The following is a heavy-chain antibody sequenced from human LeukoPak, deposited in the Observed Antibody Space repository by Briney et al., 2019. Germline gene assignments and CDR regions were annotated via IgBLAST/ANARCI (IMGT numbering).Heavy chain of an antibody. CDR3: AREEYSSDWYGHDS. J-gene: IGHJ4*02. D-gene: IGHD6-13*01. Sequence: PSETLSLTCTVSGGSISSSSYYWGWIRQPPGKGLEWIGSIYYSGGTYYNPSLKSRVTLSVDTSKNQFSLRLTSVTAADTAFYYCAREEYSSDWYGHDSWGQGTLVTVSS. V-gene: IGHV4-39*07. CDR1: GGSISSSSYY. CDR2: IYYSGGT.